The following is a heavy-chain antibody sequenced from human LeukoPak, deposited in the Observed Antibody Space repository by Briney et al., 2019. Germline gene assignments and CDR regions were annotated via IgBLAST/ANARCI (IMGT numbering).Heavy chain of an antibody. Sequence: GGSLRLSCAASGFTFSSYALTWVRQAPGKGLEWVSVISGSGGSTYNADSVKGRFTISRDNSKNTLYLQMNSLRAEDTAVYYCAKEGGTGTRFDYWGQGTLATVSS. CDR2: ISGSGGST. V-gene: IGHV3-23*01. CDR1: GFTFSSYA. CDR3: AKEGGTGTRFDY. D-gene: IGHD1-7*01. J-gene: IGHJ4*02.